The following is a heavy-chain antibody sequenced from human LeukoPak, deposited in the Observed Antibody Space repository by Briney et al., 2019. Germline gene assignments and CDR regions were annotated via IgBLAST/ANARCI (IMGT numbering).Heavy chain of an antibody. D-gene: IGHD6-19*01. CDR2: ISYDGSNK. V-gene: IGHV3-30*18. J-gene: IGHJ4*02. CDR3: AKPAISSRGWYYDY. CDR1: GFTFSSTW. Sequence: PGGSLRLSCAASGFTFSSTWMSWVRQAPGKGLEWVAVISYDGSNKYYADSVKGRFTISRDNSKNTLYLQMNSLRAEDTAVYYCAKPAISSRGWYYDYWGQGTLVTVSS.